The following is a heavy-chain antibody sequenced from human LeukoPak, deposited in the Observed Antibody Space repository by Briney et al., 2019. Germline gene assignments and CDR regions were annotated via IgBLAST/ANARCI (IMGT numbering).Heavy chain of an antibody. CDR2: IYHSGST. CDR3: ARVAASGTALDAFDN. D-gene: IGHD6-13*01. Sequence: PSEILSLTCAVSGYFISSGYYWGWIRQPPGKGLEWIGSIYHSGSTYFNPSLKSRVTISVDTSKNQFSLTLSSVTAADTAVYFCARVAASGTALDAFDNWGQGTMVTVSS. J-gene: IGHJ3*02. V-gene: IGHV4-38-2*01. CDR1: GYFISSGYY.